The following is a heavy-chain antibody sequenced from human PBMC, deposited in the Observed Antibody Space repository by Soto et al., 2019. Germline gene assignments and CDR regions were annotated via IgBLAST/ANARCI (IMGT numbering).Heavy chain of an antibody. CDR2: IDPSDSYT. CDR1: GYSITSSV. D-gene: IGHD1-26*01. J-gene: IGHJ6*01. Sequence: GEPLKVSSQCAGYSITSSVISLGRQMQGKGLEWMGRIDPSDSYTNYSPSFQGRVTISADKSISTAYLQWSSLKASDTAMYYCARRRVGATNGGYYYYGLDGCGQGTTGNVSA. CDR3: ARRRVGATNGGYYYYGLDG. V-gene: IGHV5-10-1*01.